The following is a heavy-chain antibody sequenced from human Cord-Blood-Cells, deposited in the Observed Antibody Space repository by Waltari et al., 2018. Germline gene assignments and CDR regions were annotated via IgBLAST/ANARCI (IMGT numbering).Heavy chain of an antibody. Sequence: QVQLQESGPGLVKPSETLSLTCTVSGGSISSYYWSWIRQPPGKGLEWIWYIYYSGSTNYNPSLKSRVTISVDTSKNQFSLKLSSVTAADTAVYYWARAIAAAGAFDIWGQGTMVTVSS. J-gene: IGHJ3*02. V-gene: IGHV4-59*01. D-gene: IGHD6-13*01. CDR3: ARAIAAAGAFDI. CDR2: IYYSGST. CDR1: GGSISSYY.